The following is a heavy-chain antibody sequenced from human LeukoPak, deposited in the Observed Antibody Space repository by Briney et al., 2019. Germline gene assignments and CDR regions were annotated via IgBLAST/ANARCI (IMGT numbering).Heavy chain of an antibody. CDR1: GYTFTGYY. Sequence: ASVKVSCKASGYTFTGYYMHWVRQAPGQGLEWMGWINPNSGGTNYARKFQGRVTMTRDTSISTAYMELSRLRSDDTVVYYCARYRFTRYFDWTNDYWGQGTLVTVSS. D-gene: IGHD3-9*01. CDR2: INPNSGGT. V-gene: IGHV1-2*02. CDR3: ARYRFTRYFDWTNDY. J-gene: IGHJ4*02.